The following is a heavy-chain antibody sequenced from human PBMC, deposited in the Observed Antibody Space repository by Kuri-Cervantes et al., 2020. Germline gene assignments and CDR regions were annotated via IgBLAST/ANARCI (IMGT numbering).Heavy chain of an antibody. J-gene: IGHJ4*02. CDR2: ISSSSSYI. CDR3: ARSDMVRGVISRGLSF. CDR1: GFTFSSYS. D-gene: IGHD3-10*01. V-gene: IGHV3-21*01. Sequence: GESLKISCAASGFTFSSYSMNWVRQAPGKGLEWVSSISSSSSYIYYADSVKGRFTISRDNAKNSLYLQMNSLRAEDTAVYYCARSDMVRGVISRGLSFWGQGTLVTVSS.